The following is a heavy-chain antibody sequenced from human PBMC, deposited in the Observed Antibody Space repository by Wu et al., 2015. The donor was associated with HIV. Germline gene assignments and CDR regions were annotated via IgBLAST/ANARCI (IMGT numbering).Heavy chain of an antibody. V-gene: IGHV1-69*12. D-gene: IGHD3-3*01. CDR3: ARDPDITIFGVVSPYFDY. CDR1: GGTFSSYA. J-gene: IGHJ4*02. CDR2: IIPIFGTA. Sequence: QVQLVQSGAEVKKPGSSVKVSCKASGGTFSSYAISWVRQAPGQGLEWMGGIIPIFGTANYAQKFQGRVTITADESTSTAYMELSSLRSEDTAVYYCARDPDITIFGVVSPYFDYWAREPWSPSPQ.